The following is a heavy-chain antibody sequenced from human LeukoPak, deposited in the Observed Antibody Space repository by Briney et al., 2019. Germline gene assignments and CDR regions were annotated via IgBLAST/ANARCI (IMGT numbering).Heavy chain of an antibody. V-gene: IGHV3-30*03. CDR3: AAVVPAAIMSGHNWFDP. CDR2: ISYDGSNK. D-gene: IGHD2-2*01. CDR1: GFTFRSYG. J-gene: IGHJ5*02. Sequence: GGSLRLSCAASGFTFRSYGMHWVRQAPGKVLEWVAVISYDGSNKYYADSVKGRFTISRDNSKNTLYLQMNSLRAEDTAVYYCAAVVPAAIMSGHNWFDPWGQGTLVTVSS.